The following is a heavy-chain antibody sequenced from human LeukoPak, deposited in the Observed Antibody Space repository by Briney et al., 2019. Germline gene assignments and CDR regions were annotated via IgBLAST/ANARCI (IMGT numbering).Heavy chain of an antibody. CDR1: GYTFTSYG. V-gene: IGHV1-18*01. CDR3: ARDLVDYYDSSGPFDY. D-gene: IGHD3-22*01. J-gene: IGHJ4*02. CDR2: ISAYNGNT. Sequence: ASVKGSCKASGYTFTSYGISWVRQAPGQGLEWMGWISAYNGNTNYAQKLQGRVTMTTDTSTSTAYMELRSLRSDDTAVYYCARDLVDYYDSSGPFDYWGQGTLVTVSS.